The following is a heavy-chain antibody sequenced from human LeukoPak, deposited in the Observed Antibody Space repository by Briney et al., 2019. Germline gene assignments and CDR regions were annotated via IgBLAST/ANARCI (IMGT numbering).Heavy chain of an antibody. CDR3: ARDSHYYGSGSYYRAMWNNWFDP. J-gene: IGHJ5*02. V-gene: IGHV3-30*04. CDR1: GFTFSSYA. Sequence: GGSLRLSCAASGFTFSSYAMHWVRQAPGKGLEWVAVISYDGSNKYYADSVKGRFTISRDNSKNTLYLQMTSLRAQDTAVYYCARDSHYYGSGSYYRAMWNNWFDPWGQGTLVTVSS. D-gene: IGHD3-10*01. CDR2: ISYDGSNK.